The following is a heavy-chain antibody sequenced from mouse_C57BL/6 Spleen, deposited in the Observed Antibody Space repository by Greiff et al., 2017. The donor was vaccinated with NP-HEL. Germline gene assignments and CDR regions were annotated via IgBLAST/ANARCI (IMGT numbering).Heavy chain of an antibody. J-gene: IGHJ2*01. Sequence: EVKVEESGGGLVKPGGSLKLSCAASGFTFSDYGMHWVRQAPEKGLEWVAYISSGSSTIYYADTVKGRFTISRDNAKNTLFLQMTSLRSEDTAMYYCARPGGSSRFDYWGQGTTLTVSS. D-gene: IGHD1-1*01. CDR1: GFTFSDYG. V-gene: IGHV5-17*01. CDR3: ARPGGSSRFDY. CDR2: ISSGSSTI.